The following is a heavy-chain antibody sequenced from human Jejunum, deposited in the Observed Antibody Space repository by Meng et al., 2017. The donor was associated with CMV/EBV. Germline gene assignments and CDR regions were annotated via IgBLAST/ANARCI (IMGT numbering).Heavy chain of an antibody. CDR1: FSLGGHC. CDR2: SNGDGGYK. D-gene: IGHD2-21*01. CDR3: ARETRHCGTGQCFDIDF. J-gene: IGHJ4*02. V-gene: IGHV3-64*02. Sequence: FSLGGHCSDWVHKAAGNGLEYVGASNGDGGYKRYSGSARGRFAISRDNPENTVFLQLGSLRAEDTAIYDSARETRHCGTGQCFDIDFWGQGTLVTVSS.